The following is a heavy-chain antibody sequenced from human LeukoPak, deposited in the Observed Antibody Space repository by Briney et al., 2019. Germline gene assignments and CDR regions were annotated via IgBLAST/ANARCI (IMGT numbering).Heavy chain of an antibody. D-gene: IGHD6-19*01. Sequence: GASVKVSCKSSGYTFTDYYMHWVRQAPGQGLEWMGWINPNGGGTNFAQSFQGRVTMTRDTSISTAYMELSSLRSDDTAIYYCARENNSGWYRKAAFDYWGQGTLATVTS. CDR2: INPNGGGT. CDR3: ARENNSGWYRKAAFDY. CDR1: GYTFTDYY. V-gene: IGHV1-2*02. J-gene: IGHJ4*02.